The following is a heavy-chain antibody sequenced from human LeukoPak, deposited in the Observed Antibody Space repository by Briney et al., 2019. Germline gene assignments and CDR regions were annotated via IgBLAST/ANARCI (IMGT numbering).Heavy chain of an antibody. CDR1: GGSITSTTYY. D-gene: IGHD3-10*01. CDR3: ARTRGFGELLREGFDP. V-gene: IGHV4-39*01. J-gene: IGHJ5*02. CDR2: SYYSGNT. Sequence: PSETLSLTCSLSGGSITSTTYYWGWIRQPPGKGLEWIGSSYYSGNTYYNPSLESRVTISLDTSRKQFSLKLSSVTAADTAVYYCARTRGFGELLREGFDPWGQGTLVTVSS.